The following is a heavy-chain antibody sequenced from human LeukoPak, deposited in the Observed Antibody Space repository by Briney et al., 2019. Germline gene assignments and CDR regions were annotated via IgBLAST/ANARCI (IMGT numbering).Heavy chain of an antibody. Sequence: SETLSLTCTVSGGSISSSSYYWGWIRQPPGKGLEWIGRIYTSGSTNYNPSLKSRVTISVDTSKNQFSLKLSSVTAADTAVYYCARDSSGWYWDYYYYMDVWGKGTTVTISS. CDR2: IYTSGST. CDR1: GGSISSSSYY. V-gene: IGHV4-39*07. D-gene: IGHD6-19*01. J-gene: IGHJ6*03. CDR3: ARDSSGWYWDYYYYMDV.